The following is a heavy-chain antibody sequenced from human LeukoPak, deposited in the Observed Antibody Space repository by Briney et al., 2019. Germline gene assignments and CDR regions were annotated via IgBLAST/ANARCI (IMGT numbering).Heavy chain of an antibody. CDR2: ISSSSSTI. CDR3: ARVEYVWGSYRPQPKAFDI. Sequence: PGGSLRLSCAASGFTFSSYSMNWVRQAPGKGLEWVSYISSSSSTIYYADSVKGRFTISRDNAKNSLYLQMNSLRAEDTAVYYCARVEYVWGSYRPQPKAFDIWGQGTMVTVSS. V-gene: IGHV3-48*04. CDR1: GFTFSSYS. J-gene: IGHJ3*02. D-gene: IGHD3-16*02.